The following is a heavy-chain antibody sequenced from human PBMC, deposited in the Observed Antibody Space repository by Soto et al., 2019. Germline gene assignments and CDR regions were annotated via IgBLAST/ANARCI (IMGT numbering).Heavy chain of an antibody. J-gene: IGHJ4*02. Sequence: QVQLVESGGGVVQPGRSLRLSCAASGFTFSSYGMHWVRQAPGKGLEWVAVIWYDGSNKYYADSVKGRFTISRDNSKNTLELQMNSRRAEDTAVYYCATARGHTGKDYWGQGTLVTVSS. V-gene: IGHV3-33*01. CDR2: IWYDGSNK. CDR1: GFTFSSYG. CDR3: ATARGHTGKDY.